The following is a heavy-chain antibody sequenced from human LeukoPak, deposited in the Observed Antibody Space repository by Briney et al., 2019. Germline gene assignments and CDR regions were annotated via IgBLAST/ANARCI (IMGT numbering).Heavy chain of an antibody. V-gene: IGHV1-2*02. CDR1: GYTFTGYY. Sequence: ASVKVSCKASGYTFTGYYMHWVRQAPGQGLEWMGWIYPNSGGTNYAQKFQGRVTMTRDTSISTAYMELSRLRSDDTAVYYCARASPGYSSSWYDFDYWGQGTLVTVSS. CDR2: IYPNSGGT. CDR3: ARASPGYSSSWYDFDY. D-gene: IGHD6-13*01. J-gene: IGHJ4*02.